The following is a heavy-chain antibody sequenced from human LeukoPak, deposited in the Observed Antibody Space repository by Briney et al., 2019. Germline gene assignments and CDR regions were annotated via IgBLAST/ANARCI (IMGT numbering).Heavy chain of an antibody. V-gene: IGHV1-46*01. D-gene: IGHD5-12*01. CDR3: ARAGGGYSGCDSHDRIYYFDY. CDR2: INPSGGST. J-gene: IGHJ4*02. CDR1: GYTFTSYY. Sequence: ASVKVSCKASGYTFTSYYMHWVRQAPGQGLEWMGIINPSGGSTSYAQKFQGRVTMTRDTSTSTVYMELSSLRSEDTAVYYCARAGGGYSGCDSHDRIYYFDYWGQGTLVTVSS.